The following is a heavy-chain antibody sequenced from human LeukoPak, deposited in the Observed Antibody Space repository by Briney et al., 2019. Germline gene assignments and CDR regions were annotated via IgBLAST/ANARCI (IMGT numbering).Heavy chain of an antibody. CDR2: INPNSGGT. CDR1: GYTFTGYY. Sequence: ASVKVSCKASGYTFTGYYMHWVRQAPGQGLEWMGWINPNSGGTNYAQKFQGRVTMTRDTSISTAYMELSRLRSDDTAVYYCARGGVPAAGTDYMDVWGKGTTVTVSS. CDR3: ARGGVPAAGTDYMDV. D-gene: IGHD6-13*01. J-gene: IGHJ6*03. V-gene: IGHV1-2*02.